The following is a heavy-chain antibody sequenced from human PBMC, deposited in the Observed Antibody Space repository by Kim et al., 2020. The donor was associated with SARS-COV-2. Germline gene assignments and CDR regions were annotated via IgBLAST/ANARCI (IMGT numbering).Heavy chain of an antibody. J-gene: IGHJ6*02. Sequence: YADPGKGRFTISRDNSKNTLYLQMNSLRAEDTAVYYCANQLLYYYYGMDVWGQGTTVTVSS. CDR3: ANQLLYYYYGMDV. D-gene: IGHD2-2*01. V-gene: IGHV3-30-3*02.